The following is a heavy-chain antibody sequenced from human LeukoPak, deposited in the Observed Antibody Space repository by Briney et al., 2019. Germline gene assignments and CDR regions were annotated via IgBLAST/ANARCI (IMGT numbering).Heavy chain of an antibody. V-gene: IGHV3-21*01. J-gene: IGHJ6*02. D-gene: IGHD2-2*01. CDR3: ARRSSTTQEYYYYYGMDV. Sequence: GGSLGLSCAASGFTFSSYSMNWVRQAPGKGLEWVSSISSSSSYIYYADSVKGRFTISRDNAKNSLYLQMNSLRAEDTAVYYCARRSSTTQEYYYYYGMDVWGQGTTVTVSS. CDR2: ISSSSSYI. CDR1: GFTFSSYS.